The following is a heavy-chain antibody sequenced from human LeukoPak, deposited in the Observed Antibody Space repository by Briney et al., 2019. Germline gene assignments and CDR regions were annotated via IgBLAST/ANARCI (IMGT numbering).Heavy chain of an antibody. D-gene: IGHD6-13*01. Sequence: SETLSLTCSVSGASISRNTYYWGWIRQSPGKGLEWIGTFYYTGSTYYNPSLKSRITISVDTSKIQFSLRLSSVTAADTAVYYCARSSGGVAAAATPWGQGTLVTVSS. V-gene: IGHV4-39*01. CDR2: FYYTGST. CDR3: ARSSGGVAAAATP. CDR1: GASISRNTYY. J-gene: IGHJ5*02.